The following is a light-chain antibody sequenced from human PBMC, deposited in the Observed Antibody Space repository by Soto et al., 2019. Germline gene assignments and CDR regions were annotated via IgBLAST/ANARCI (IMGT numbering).Light chain of an antibody. J-gene: IGKJ5*01. CDR3: QQYGTSIT. CDR1: QSVVFNY. V-gene: IGKV3-20*01. Sequence: EIVLTQSPGTLSLSPGERATLSCRASQSVVFNYLAWYQQKPGQAPRLLIYGASSRATGIPDRFSGSGSGTDFTLTISRLEPEDFAVYYCQQYGTSITFGQGTRRRL. CDR2: GAS.